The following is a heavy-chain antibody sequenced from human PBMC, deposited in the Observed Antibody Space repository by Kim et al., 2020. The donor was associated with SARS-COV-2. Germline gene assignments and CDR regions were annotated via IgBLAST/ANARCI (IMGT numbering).Heavy chain of an antibody. J-gene: IGHJ6*02. Sequence: SETLSLTCAVYGGSFSDYNWSWIRQPPGKGLEWIGEINHSGSTNVSPSLKSRITISVDTSKSQFSLRLKSMTATDTAVYYCARGRAGVVPAPVLGLGPFYDHSAMDPWGRRTPVSV. CDR2: INHSGST. D-gene: IGHD2-2*01. CDR3: ARGRAGVVPAPVLGLGPFYDHSAMDP. CDR1: GGSFSDYN. V-gene: IGHV4-34*01.